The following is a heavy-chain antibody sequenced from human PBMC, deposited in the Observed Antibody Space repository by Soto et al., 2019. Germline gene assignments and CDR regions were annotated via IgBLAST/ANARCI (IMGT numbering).Heavy chain of an antibody. D-gene: IGHD3-16*01. CDR1: GYPFTNYW. V-gene: IGHV5-51*01. CDR2: IYPRDSDT. J-gene: IGHJ4*02. CDR3: ARLLESWGEPHYFDS. Sequence: GESLKISCKGSGYPFTNYWIGWVRQMPGKGLEWMGIIYPRDSDTRYRPSLQGQVTISSDQSISTAYLQWSSLKAPDTAMYYCARLLESWGEPHYFDSWGQGTMVTVSS.